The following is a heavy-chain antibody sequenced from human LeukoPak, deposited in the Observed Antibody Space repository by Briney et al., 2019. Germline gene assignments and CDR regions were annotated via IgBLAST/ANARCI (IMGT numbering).Heavy chain of an antibody. Sequence: ASVKVSCKASAYTFTGYYIHWVRQAPGQGLGCMGRINPNSGDTNYAQKFQGRVTMTRDTSISTVYMELSRLRSGDTAVFYCAGGLGYTYGYMFDYWGGGTLVTVSS. CDR2: INPNSGDT. CDR3: AGGLGYTYGYMFDY. J-gene: IGHJ4*02. V-gene: IGHV1-2*06. D-gene: IGHD5-18*01. CDR1: AYTFTGYY.